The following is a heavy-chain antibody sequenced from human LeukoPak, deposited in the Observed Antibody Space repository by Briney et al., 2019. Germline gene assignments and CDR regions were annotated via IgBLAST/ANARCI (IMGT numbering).Heavy chain of an antibody. CDR3: GRFTRSGDSVY. J-gene: IGHJ4*02. CDR1: GFTFGDYA. V-gene: IGHV3-7*04. CDR2: IKQDGSVK. D-gene: IGHD7-27*01. Sequence: GGSLRLSCRTSGFTFGDYAMSWVRQAPGKGLEWVANIKQDGSVKQYVDSVKGRFAISRDNAENSLYLQMNSLKAEDTAVYYCGRFTRSGDSVYWGQGTLVTVSS.